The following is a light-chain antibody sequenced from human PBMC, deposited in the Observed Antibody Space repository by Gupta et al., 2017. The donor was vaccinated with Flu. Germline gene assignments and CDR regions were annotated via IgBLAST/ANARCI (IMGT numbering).Light chain of an antibody. CDR2: GAS. Sequence: RATLAGRASQSVSSNLAWYQQKPGQAPRLLSYGASTRATGIPARFSGSGSGTEFTLTISSLQSEEFAVYYCQQYNNWPPSITFGQGTRLEIK. J-gene: IGKJ5*01. V-gene: IGKV3-15*01. CDR1: QSVSSN. CDR3: QQYNNWPPSIT.